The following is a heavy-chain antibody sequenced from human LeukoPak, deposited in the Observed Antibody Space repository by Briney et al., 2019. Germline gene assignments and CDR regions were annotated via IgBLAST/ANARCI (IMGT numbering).Heavy chain of an antibody. V-gene: IGHV4-4*07. Sequence: SETLSLTCTVSGGSISSYYWSWIRQPAGKGLEWIGRIYTSGSTNYNPSLKSRVTMSVDTSKNQFSLKLSSVTAADTAVYYCARESAGAIAAAGTEFDYWGQGTLVTVYS. CDR3: ARESAGAIAAAGTEFDY. D-gene: IGHD6-13*01. CDR2: IYTSGST. CDR1: GGSISSYY. J-gene: IGHJ4*02.